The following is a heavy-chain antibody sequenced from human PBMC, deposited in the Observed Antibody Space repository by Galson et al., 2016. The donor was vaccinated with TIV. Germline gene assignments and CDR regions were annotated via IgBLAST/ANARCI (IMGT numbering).Heavy chain of an antibody. V-gene: IGHV2-70*04. D-gene: IGHD3-10*01. CDR1: GFSPNTSGMR. Sequence: PALVKPTQTLTLTCTFSGFSPNTSGMRVSWIRQPPGKALEWLARIDWDDDKFYSTSLRSRLTISKDTSKNQVVLRMMNLDPEDTATYFCARSTARGACIDYWGQGTLVTVSS. CDR2: IDWDDDK. J-gene: IGHJ4*02. CDR3: ARSTARGACIDY.